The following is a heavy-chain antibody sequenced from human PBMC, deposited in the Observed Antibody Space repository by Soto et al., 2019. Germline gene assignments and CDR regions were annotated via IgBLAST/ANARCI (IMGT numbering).Heavy chain of an antibody. CDR1: GYTFTSYA. V-gene: IGHV1-3*01. J-gene: IGHJ4*02. D-gene: IGHD4-4*01. CDR2: INAGNGNT. Sequence: ASVKVSCKASGYTFTSYAMHWVRQAPGQRLEWMGWINAGNGNTKYSQKFQGRVTITRDTSASTAYMELSSLRSEDTAVYYCASGGVYSNPQYYFDYWGQGTLVTVSS. CDR3: ASGGVYSNPQYYFDY.